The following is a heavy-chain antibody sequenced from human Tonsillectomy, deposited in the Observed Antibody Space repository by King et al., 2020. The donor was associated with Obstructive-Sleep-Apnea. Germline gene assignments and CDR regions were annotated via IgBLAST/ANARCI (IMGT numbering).Heavy chain of an antibody. CDR3: AREGTPEYYGMDV. Sequence: QLQESGPGLVKPSETLSLTCTVSGGSISSSSYYWGWIRQPPGKGLEWIGSIYYSGSSYYNPSLKSRVTISVDTSKNQFSLKLSSVTAADTAVYYCAREGTPEYYGMDVWGQGTTVTVSS. CDR2: IYYSGSS. CDR1: GGSISSSSYY. J-gene: IGHJ6*02. D-gene: IGHD1-14*01. V-gene: IGHV4-39*07.